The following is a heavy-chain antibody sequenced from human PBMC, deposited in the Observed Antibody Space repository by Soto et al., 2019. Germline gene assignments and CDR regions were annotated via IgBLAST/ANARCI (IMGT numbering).Heavy chain of an antibody. J-gene: IGHJ6*03. CDR3: ARSPYDFWSGYDYYYYMDV. Sequence: PSDTLSLTCTVSGGSISSSSYYWGWIRQPPGKGLEWIGSIYYSGSTYYNPSLKSRVTISVDTSKNQFSLKLSSVTAADTAVYYCARSPYDFWSGYDYYYYMDVWGKGTTVTVSS. CDR2: IYYSGST. CDR1: GGSISSSSYY. V-gene: IGHV4-39*01. D-gene: IGHD3-3*01.